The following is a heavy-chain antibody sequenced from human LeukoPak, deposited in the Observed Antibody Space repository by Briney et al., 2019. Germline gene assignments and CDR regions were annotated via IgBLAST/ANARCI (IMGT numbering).Heavy chain of an antibody. J-gene: IGHJ4*02. V-gene: IGHV4-34*01. Sequence: SETLSLTCAVYGGSFSGYYWSWIRQPPGRGLEWIGEINHSGSTNYNPSLKSRVTISVDTSKNQFSLKLSSVIAADTAVYYCARVVGDYYGSGSYRFDYWGQGTLVTVSS. D-gene: IGHD3-10*01. CDR1: GGSFSGYY. CDR2: INHSGST. CDR3: ARVVGDYYGSGSYRFDY.